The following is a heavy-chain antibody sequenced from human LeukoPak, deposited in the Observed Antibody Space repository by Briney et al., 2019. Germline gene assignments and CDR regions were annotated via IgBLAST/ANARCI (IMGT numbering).Heavy chain of an antibody. V-gene: IGHV1-18*01. D-gene: IGHD4-17*01. CDR1: SDTFIVYG. Sequence: ASVKVSCKTSSDTFIVYGMSWVRHAPGQGLEWMGWIGGYSGDTDYAQKFQGRLTLTRETSTSTVYMELRSLTSDDTAVYYCARDVTSSVTHSMGRIFEYWGQGSLVTVSS. CDR3: ARDVTSSVTHSMGRIFEY. CDR2: IGGYSGDT. J-gene: IGHJ4*02.